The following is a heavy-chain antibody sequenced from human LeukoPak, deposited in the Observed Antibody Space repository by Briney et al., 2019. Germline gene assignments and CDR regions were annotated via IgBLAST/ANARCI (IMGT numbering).Heavy chain of an antibody. CDR3: AKDMGYFTGMDV. J-gene: IGHJ6*02. D-gene: IGHD2-8*01. CDR2: IRGSGGST. Sequence: GGSLRLSCAASGFIVNSYVMSWVRQAPGKGLEWVSLIRGSGGSTYYADSVRGRFTISRDNSKNTLYLQMNSLRAEDTAVYYCAKDMGYFTGMDVWGQGTTVTVSS. CDR1: GFIVNSYV. V-gene: IGHV3-23*01.